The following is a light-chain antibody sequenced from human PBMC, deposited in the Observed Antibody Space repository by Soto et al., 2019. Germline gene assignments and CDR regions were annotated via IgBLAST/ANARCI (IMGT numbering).Light chain of an antibody. CDR1: QDINNY. J-gene: IGKJ1*01. V-gene: IGKV1-27*01. CDR2: GAS. Sequence: DITMTQSQSSLSASVGDRITITCRASQDINNYLAWYQQKPGKVPKLLIYGASTLQSGVPSRFSGSGSGTDFTLTINSLQPEDVATYYCQKYNSAPWTFGQGTKVEIK. CDR3: QKYNSAPWT.